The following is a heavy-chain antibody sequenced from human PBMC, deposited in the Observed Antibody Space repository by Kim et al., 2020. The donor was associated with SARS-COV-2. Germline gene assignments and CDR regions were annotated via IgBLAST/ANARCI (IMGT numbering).Heavy chain of an antibody. J-gene: IGHJ4*02. CDR1: GGTFSSYA. D-gene: IGHD2-2*02. V-gene: IGHV1-69*04. CDR3: ARGPGDCSSTSCHMPDY. CDR2: IIPILGIA. Sequence: SVKVSCKASGGTFSSYAISWVRQAPGQGLEWMGRIIPILGIANYAQKFQGRVTITADKSTSTAYMELSSLRSEDTAVYYCARGPGDCSSTSCHMPDYWGQGTLVTVSS.